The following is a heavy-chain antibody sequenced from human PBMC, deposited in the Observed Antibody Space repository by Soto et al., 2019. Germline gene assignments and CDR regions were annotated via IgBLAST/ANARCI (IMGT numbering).Heavy chain of an antibody. Sequence: QPGGSLRLSCTASGFTFSRYAMHWVRQAPGKGLEWVAVVSNDGNSNYYASSVKGRFTISRDNSKNTLYLQMNSLRPEDTAVYYCARVRHPFRGIAENGASHFYDMDVWGQGTTVTVSS. CDR3: ARVRHPFRGIAENGASHFYDMDV. J-gene: IGHJ6*02. CDR1: GFTFSRYA. CDR2: VSNDGNSN. V-gene: IGHV3-30-3*01. D-gene: IGHD6-13*01.